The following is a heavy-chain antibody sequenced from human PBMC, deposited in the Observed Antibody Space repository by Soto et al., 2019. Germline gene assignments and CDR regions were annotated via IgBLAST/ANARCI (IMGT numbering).Heavy chain of an antibody. D-gene: IGHD4-17*01. CDR3: ARVGIRGEANY. CDR2: IYHSGST. V-gene: IGHV4-30-2*01. Sequence: QLQLQESGSGLVKPSQTLSLTCAVSGGSISSGGYSWSWIRQPPGKGLEWIGYIYHSGSTYYNPSLKSRVTISVDRSKNLFAIMLSSVTAADTAVYYRARVGIRGEANYWGQGTLVTVSS. CDR1: GGSISSGGYS. J-gene: IGHJ4*02.